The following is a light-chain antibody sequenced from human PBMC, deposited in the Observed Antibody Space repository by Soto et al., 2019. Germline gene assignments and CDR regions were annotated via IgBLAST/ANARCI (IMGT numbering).Light chain of an antibody. J-gene: IGKJ4*01. Sequence: EIVMTQSPATLSVSPGERATLSCRASRSVTSYLAWYQQKPGQAPRLLIYGASTRATGIPARFSGSGSGTEFTLTISSLQSEDFAVYYCQQYNNWPLTFGGGTKVDIK. CDR2: GAS. CDR3: QQYNNWPLT. V-gene: IGKV3-15*01. CDR1: RSVTSY.